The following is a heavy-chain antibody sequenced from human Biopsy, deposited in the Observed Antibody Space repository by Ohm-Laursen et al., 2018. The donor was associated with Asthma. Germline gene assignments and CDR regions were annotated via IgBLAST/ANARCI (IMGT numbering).Heavy chain of an antibody. CDR3: AREPHNSYLASLRTKFNYYYYGMDV. D-gene: IGHD1-7*01. J-gene: IGHJ6*02. CDR1: GGTFSSYA. CDR2: IIPIFGTA. Sequence: ESSVKVSCKASGGTFSSYAISWVRQAPGQGLEWMGGIIPIFGTANYAQKFQGRVTITADESTSTAYMELSSLRSEDTAVYYCAREPHNSYLASLRTKFNYYYYGMDVWGQGTTVTVSS. V-gene: IGHV1-69*01.